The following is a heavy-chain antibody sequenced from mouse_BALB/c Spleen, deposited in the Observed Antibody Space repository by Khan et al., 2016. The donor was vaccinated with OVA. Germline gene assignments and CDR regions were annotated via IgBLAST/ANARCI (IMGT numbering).Heavy chain of an antibody. CDR2: INTYTGEP. CDR3: ARPPYFSYTLDY. D-gene: IGHD2-10*01. J-gene: IGHJ4*01. V-gene: IGHV9-3-1*01. CDR1: GYTFTNYG. Sequence: QIQLVQSGPELKKPEETVKISCKASGYTFTNYGMNWVKQSPGKALKWMGWINTYTGEPTYADDFKGRFAFSLETSASTAYLQTTNLKNEDTATYFCARPPYFSYTLDYWGQGTSVTVSS.